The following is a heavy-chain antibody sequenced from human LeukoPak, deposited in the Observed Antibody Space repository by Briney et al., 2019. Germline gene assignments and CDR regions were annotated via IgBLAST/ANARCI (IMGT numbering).Heavy chain of an antibody. D-gene: IGHD3-10*01. J-gene: IGHJ4*02. CDR1: GFIFTNYW. Sequence: GGSLRLSCAASGFIFTNYWMNWVRQTPGKGLEWVANIKQDGSAEYYVDSVRGRFTISRDNAQNSFYLQMNSLRVEDTAVYYCAGDVGASGSLDYWGQGTLVTVSS. CDR3: AGDVGASGSLDY. CDR2: IKQDGSAE. V-gene: IGHV3-7*03.